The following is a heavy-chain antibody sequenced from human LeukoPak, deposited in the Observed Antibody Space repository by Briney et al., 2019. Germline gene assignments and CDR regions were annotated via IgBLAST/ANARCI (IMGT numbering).Heavy chain of an antibody. CDR2: INPNSGGT. CDR3: ARSLLTRGSYSPRGSDY. V-gene: IGHV1-2*02. Sequence: GASVKVSCKASGYTFTSYYMHWVRQAPGQGLEWMGWINPNSGGTNYAQKFQGRVTMTRDTSISTAYMELSRLRSDDTAVYYCARSLLTRGSYSPRGSDYWGQGTLVTVSS. CDR1: GYTFTSYY. J-gene: IGHJ4*02. D-gene: IGHD1-26*01.